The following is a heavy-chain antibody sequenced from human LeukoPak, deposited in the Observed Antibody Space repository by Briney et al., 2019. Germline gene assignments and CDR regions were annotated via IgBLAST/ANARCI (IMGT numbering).Heavy chain of an antibody. Sequence: GFGNGFTTRWFRWQRQMPGKGLEWMGMFFPGDSDTRKSPSFQDQVTLSADKSLPTAYLQWRSLRASDTALYYCARGPRGGNWNEALDYWGQGTLVTVSS. CDR2: FFPGDSDT. D-gene: IGHD1-1*01. CDR1: GNGFTTRW. CDR3: ARGPRGGNWNEALDY. V-gene: IGHV5-51*01. J-gene: IGHJ4*02.